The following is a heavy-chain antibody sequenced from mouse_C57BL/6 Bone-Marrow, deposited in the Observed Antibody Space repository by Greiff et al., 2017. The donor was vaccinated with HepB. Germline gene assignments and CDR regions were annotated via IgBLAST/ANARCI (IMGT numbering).Heavy chain of an antibody. CDR3: ARLGTVVAYFYAMDY. J-gene: IGHJ4*01. CDR1: GYTFTSYW. Sequence: QVQLQQPGAELVMPGASVKLSCKASGYTFTSYWMHWVKQRPGQGLEWIGEIDPSDSYPNYNQKFKGKSTLTVDKSSSPAYMQLSSLTSEDSAVYYCARLGTVVAYFYAMDYWGQGTSVTVSS. CDR2: IDPSDSYP. V-gene: IGHV1-69*01. D-gene: IGHD1-1*01.